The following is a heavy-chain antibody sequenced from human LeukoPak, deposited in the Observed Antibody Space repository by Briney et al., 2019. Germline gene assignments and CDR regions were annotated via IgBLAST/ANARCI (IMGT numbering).Heavy chain of an antibody. CDR2: ISYSGSP. D-gene: IGHD5-12*01. Sequence: PSETLSLTCTVSGGSITSTNYYWGWIRQPPGKGLEWIGSISYSGSPYYNSSLNSRVTISIDTSKNLFSLKLSSVTAADTAVYFCASFIVATTFYFDYWGQGTLVTASS. V-gene: IGHV4-39*01. J-gene: IGHJ4*02. CDR3: ASFIVATTFYFDY. CDR1: GGSITSTNYY.